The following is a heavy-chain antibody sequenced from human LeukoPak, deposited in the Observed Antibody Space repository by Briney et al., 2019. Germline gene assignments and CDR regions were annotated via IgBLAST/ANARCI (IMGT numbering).Heavy chain of an antibody. D-gene: IGHD3-3*01. CDR2: MNPNSGNT. CDR3: ARRHYYDFWTGRENSFDY. Sequence: ASVKVSCKASGYTFTSYDINWVRQASGQGLEWMGWMNPNSGNTGYAQKFQGRVTITRNTSINTAYMELSSLRSEDTAVYYCARRHYYDFWTGRENSFDYWGQGTRVTVSS. V-gene: IGHV1-8*01. CDR1: GYTFTSYD. J-gene: IGHJ4*02.